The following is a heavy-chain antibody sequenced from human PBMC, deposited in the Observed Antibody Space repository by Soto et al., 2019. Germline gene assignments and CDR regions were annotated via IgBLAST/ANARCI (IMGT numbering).Heavy chain of an antibody. CDR3: ARDTAVAGNGDWFDP. Sequence: SETLSLTCTVSGGSVSSGSYYWSWIRQPPGKGLEWIGYIYYSGSTNYNPSLKSRVTISVDTSKNQFSLKLSSVTAADTAVYYCARDTAVAGNGDWFDPWGQGTLVTVSS. J-gene: IGHJ5*02. CDR2: IYYSGST. D-gene: IGHD6-19*01. V-gene: IGHV4-61*01. CDR1: GGSVSSGSYY.